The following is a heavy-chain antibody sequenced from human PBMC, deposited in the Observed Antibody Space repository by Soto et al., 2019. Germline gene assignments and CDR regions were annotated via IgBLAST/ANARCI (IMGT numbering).Heavy chain of an antibody. D-gene: IGHD6-19*01. CDR2: ISSSSTI. J-gene: IGHJ4*02. CDR3: ARERGSGWTFDY. Sequence: GGSLRLSCAASGFTFSTYSMNWVRQAPGKGLEWVSSISSSSTIYYADSVKGRFTISRDNVQNSLYLQMHSLRAEDTAVYYCARERGSGWTFDYWGQETLVTVPS. CDR1: GFTFSTYS. V-gene: IGHV3-48*01.